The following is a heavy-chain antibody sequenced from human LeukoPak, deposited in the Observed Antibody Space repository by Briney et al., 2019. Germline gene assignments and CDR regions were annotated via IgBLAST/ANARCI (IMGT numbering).Heavy chain of an antibody. V-gene: IGHV3-21*01. CDR2: ISSSSSYI. CDR1: GFTFSSYS. D-gene: IGHD4-17*01. CDR3: ARATGGDYVPY. J-gene: IGHJ4*02. Sequence: GSLRLSCAASGFTFSSYSMNWVRQAPGKGLEWVSSISSSSSYINYADSVKGRFTISRDNAKNSLYLQMNSLRAEDTAVYYCARATGGDYVPYWGQGTLVTVSS.